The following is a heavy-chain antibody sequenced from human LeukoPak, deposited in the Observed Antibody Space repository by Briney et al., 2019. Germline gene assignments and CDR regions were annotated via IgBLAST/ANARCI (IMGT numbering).Heavy chain of an antibody. CDR2: INHSGRT. CDR1: GGSFSAYF. Sequence: SETLSLTCAVYGGSFSAYFWSWFRQPPGKGLEWIGDINHSGRTNYNPSLKGRVTISVDTSQNRFSLKLHSVTAADTAVYFCARGLTTAYTSRYYYYYMDVWGNGTTVTVSS. V-gene: IGHV4-34*01. D-gene: IGHD3-16*01. J-gene: IGHJ6*03. CDR3: ARGLTTAYTSRYYYYYMDV.